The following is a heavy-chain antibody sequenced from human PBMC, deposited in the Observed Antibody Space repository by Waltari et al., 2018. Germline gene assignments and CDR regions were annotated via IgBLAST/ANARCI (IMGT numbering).Heavy chain of an antibody. Sequence: QLQLQESGPGLVKPSETLSLTCTVSGGSISSSSYYWGWIRQPPGKGLEWIGSIYYSGSTYYNPSLKSRVTISVDTSKNQFSLKLSSVTAADTAVYYCARSRRRSSSWYIFWFDPWGQGTLVTVSS. CDR2: IYYSGST. CDR3: ARSRRRSSSWYIFWFDP. D-gene: IGHD6-13*01. CDR1: GGSISSSSYY. V-gene: IGHV4-39*07. J-gene: IGHJ5*02.